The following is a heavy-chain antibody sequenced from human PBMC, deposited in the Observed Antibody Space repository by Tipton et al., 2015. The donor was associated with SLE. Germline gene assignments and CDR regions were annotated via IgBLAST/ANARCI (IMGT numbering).Heavy chain of an antibody. CDR2: VHNSGSP. CDR1: GGSISTYY. Sequence: TLSLTCTVSGGSISTYYWSWIRQPPGKGLEWIGYVHNSGSPNYNPSLKSRVTFSVDTSKNQVSLKLTPVTAADTALYYCVRYMTKVTPYNYYGLDVWGQGTTVIVSS. V-gene: IGHV4-59*08. J-gene: IGHJ6*02. D-gene: IGHD4-17*01. CDR3: VRYMTKVTPYNYYGLDV.